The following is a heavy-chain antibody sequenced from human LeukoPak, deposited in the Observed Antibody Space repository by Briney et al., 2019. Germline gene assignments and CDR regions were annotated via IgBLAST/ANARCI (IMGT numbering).Heavy chain of an antibody. J-gene: IGHJ4*02. V-gene: IGHV3-7*03. CDR1: GFTFSSYA. CDR3: ARVIVAVVGQSDHFDY. D-gene: IGHD6-19*01. CDR2: IEQDARAK. Sequence: PGGSLRLSCAASGFTFSSYAMHWVRQAPGKGLEWVANIEQDARAKYYGDPVKGRFTISRDNAKNSLYLQMNTLRAEDTAVYYCARVIVAVVGQSDHFDYWGQGTLVTVSS.